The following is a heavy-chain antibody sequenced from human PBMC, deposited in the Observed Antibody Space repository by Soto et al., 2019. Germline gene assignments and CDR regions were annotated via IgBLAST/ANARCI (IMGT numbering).Heavy chain of an antibody. Sequence: EVQLVESGGGLVQPGGSLRLSCEASGFTFRNYDMHWVRQGTGKGLEWVSGISAAGDPDYEDSVGGRFTISRENAQNSFFLQMNSLRVGDTAVYYCARTDRDFYGLDVWGQGTKVIVSS. J-gene: IGHJ6*02. CDR3: ARTDRDFYGLDV. CDR2: ISAAGDP. V-gene: IGHV3-13*05. CDR1: GFTFRNYD.